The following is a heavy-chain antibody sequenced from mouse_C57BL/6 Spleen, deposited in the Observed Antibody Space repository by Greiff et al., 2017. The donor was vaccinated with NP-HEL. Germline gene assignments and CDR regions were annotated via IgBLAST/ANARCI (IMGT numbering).Heavy chain of an antibody. CDR2: INYDGSST. J-gene: IGHJ2*01. CDR3: ARENDYGSSLDD. D-gene: IGHD1-1*01. Sequence: EVHLVESEGGLVQPGSSMKLSCTASGFTFSDYYMAWVRQVPEKGLEWVANINYDGSSTYYMDFLKSRFIISRDNTKNILYLQMSSLKSEDTATYYGARENDYGSSLDDWGQGTTLTVSS. CDR1: GFTFSDYY. V-gene: IGHV5-16*01.